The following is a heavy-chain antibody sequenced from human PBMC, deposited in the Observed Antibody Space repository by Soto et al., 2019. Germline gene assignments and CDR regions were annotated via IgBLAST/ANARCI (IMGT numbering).Heavy chain of an antibody. D-gene: IGHD4-17*01. Sequence: QVQLVQSGAEVKKPGSSVKVSCNASGGTFSSYTISWVRQAPGQGPEWMGRIIPILGIANYAQKFQGRVTITADKSTSTAYMELSSLRSEDTAVYYCARDSTLHDYGDHNNWFDPWGQGTLVTVSS. V-gene: IGHV1-69*08. CDR2: IIPILGIA. CDR1: GGTFSSYT. J-gene: IGHJ5*02. CDR3: ARDSTLHDYGDHNNWFDP.